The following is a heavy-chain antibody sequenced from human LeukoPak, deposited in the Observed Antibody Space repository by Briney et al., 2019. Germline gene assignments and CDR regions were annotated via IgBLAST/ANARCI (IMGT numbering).Heavy chain of an antibody. V-gene: IGHV1-69*01. Sequence: SVKVSCKASGGTFSSYAISWVRQAPGQGLEWMGGIIPIFGTANYAQKFQGRVTITADESTSTAYMELSSLRSEDTAVYYCACRLAARPGGDAFDIWGQGIMVTVSS. J-gene: IGHJ3*02. CDR3: ACRLAARPGGDAFDI. CDR2: IIPIFGTA. D-gene: IGHD6-6*01. CDR1: GGTFSSYA.